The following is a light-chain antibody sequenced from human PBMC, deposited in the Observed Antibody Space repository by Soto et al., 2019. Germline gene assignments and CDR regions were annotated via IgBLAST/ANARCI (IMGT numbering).Light chain of an antibody. V-gene: IGKV3-15*01. Sequence: EIVMTQSPATLSVSPGERATLSCRASQSVGSNLAWYQQKPGQAPRLLIYGASTRATGIPARFSGDGSGTEFTLIISSLQSEDFAVYYCQQYSNWPPVTFGGGTKVDIK. CDR3: QQYSNWPPVT. CDR1: QSVGSN. CDR2: GAS. J-gene: IGKJ4*01.